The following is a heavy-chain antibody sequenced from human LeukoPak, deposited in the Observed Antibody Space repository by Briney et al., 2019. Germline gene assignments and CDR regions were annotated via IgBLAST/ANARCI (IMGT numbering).Heavy chain of an antibody. V-gene: IGHV4-34*01. J-gene: IGHJ5*02. CDR2: INHSGST. CDR3: ARGGPRIQQWSFWFDP. CDR1: GGSFSDYY. D-gene: IGHD5-18*01. Sequence: SETLSLTCAVYGGSFSDYYWTWIRQPPGKGLEWIGEINHSGSTKYNPSLKSRLTISVDTSKNQFSLKVNSVTVADTAVYYCARGGPRIQQWSFWFDPWGQGTLVTVSS.